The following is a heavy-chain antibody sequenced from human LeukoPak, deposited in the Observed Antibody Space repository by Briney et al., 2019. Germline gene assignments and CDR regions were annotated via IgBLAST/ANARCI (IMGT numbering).Heavy chain of an antibody. V-gene: IGHV4-34*01. Sequence: PSETLSLTCAVYGGSFSGYYWSWIRQPPGKGLEWIGEINHSGSTNYNPSLKSRVTISVDTSKNQFSLKLSSVTAADTAVYYCARVFVGGYYYYYYMDVWGKGTTVTASS. CDR1: GGSFSGYY. D-gene: IGHD2-15*01. CDR2: INHSGST. CDR3: ARVFVGGYYYYYYMDV. J-gene: IGHJ6*03.